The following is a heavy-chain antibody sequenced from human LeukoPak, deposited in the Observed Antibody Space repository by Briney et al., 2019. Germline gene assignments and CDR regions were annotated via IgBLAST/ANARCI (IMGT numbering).Heavy chain of an antibody. J-gene: IGHJ4*02. D-gene: IGHD3-22*01. Sequence: GGSLRLSCAASGFTFSTFSMNWVRQAPGKGLEWVSYISSSSGTIYFPDSVKGRFTISRDNSKNTLYLQLNSLRAEDTAVYYCAKGASYYYDSSGYYNYWGQGTLVTVSS. CDR3: AKGASYYYDSSGYYNY. V-gene: IGHV3-48*01. CDR2: ISSSSGTI. CDR1: GFTFSTFS.